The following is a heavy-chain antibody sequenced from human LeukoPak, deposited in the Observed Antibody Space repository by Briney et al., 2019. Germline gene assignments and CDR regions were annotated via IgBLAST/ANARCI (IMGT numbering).Heavy chain of an antibody. J-gene: IGHJ4*02. Sequence: SETLSLTCTVSGDSIGSYYWSWIRQPPGKGLEWIGYIYHSGSTIYDPSLKSRVTISVDTSKNQFSLKLSSVTAADTAVYYCARREYTYGYFDYWGQGTLVTVSS. V-gene: IGHV4-59*08. CDR2: IYHSGST. D-gene: IGHD5-18*01. CDR1: GDSIGSYY. CDR3: ARREYTYGYFDY.